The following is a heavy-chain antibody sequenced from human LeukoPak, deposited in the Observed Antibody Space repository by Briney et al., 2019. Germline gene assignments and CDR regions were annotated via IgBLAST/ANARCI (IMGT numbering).Heavy chain of an antibody. J-gene: IGHJ3*02. Sequence: GRSLRLSCAASGSTFSNYGMHWVRQAPGKGLEWVAVIWYDGSNKHYADSVKGRFTISRDNSKNTLYLQMNSLRAEDTAVYYCTRVKMTTSAFDIWGQGTRVTVSS. CDR1: GSTFSNYG. D-gene: IGHD4-17*01. CDR2: IWYDGSNK. CDR3: TRVKMTTSAFDI. V-gene: IGHV3-33*01.